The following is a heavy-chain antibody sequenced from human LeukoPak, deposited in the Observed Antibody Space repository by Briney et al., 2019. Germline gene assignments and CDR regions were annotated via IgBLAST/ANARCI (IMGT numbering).Heavy chain of an antibody. CDR1: GFSIGSSW. V-gene: IGHV3-7*01. CDR2: MNEDGSGT. CDR3: ARDPAWGAIDY. D-gene: IGHD7-27*01. Sequence: PGGSLRLSCAVSGFSIGSSWMSWVRQTPGKGLEWVADMNEDGSGTYYVDSVKGRFTVPRDNAQNSVYLQMNSLRVEDTGVHYCARDPAWGAIDYWGQGTLVTVSS. J-gene: IGHJ4*02.